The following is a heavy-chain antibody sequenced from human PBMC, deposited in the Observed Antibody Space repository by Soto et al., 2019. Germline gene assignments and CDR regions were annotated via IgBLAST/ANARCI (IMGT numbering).Heavy chain of an antibody. V-gene: IGHV1-2*04. CDR1: GYTFIDYY. CDR2: VNPNSGDT. J-gene: IGHJ6*02. D-gene: IGHD3-16*01. CDR3: AMVDNYVTPTPQDV. Sequence: ASVKVSCKASGYTFIDYYIHWVRQAPGQGLEWMGWVNPNSGDTNYAQKFQGWVTMTRDTSITTAYMELSRLTSDDTAVYYCAMVDNYVTPTPQDVWGQGTTVTVSS.